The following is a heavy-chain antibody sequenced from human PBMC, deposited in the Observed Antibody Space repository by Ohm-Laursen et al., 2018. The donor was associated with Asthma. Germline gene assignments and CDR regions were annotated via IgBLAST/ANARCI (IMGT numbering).Heavy chain of an antibody. D-gene: IGHD3-9*01. Sequence: SLRLSCAASGFTFSSYAMSWVRQAPGKGLEWVSGISWNSGSIGYADSVKGRFTISRDNAKNSLYLQMNSLRAEDTALYYCAKDINFGILTGYIDYWGQGTLVTVSS. CDR1: GFTFSSYA. CDR3: AKDINFGILTGYIDY. CDR2: ISWNSGSI. V-gene: IGHV3-9*01. J-gene: IGHJ4*02.